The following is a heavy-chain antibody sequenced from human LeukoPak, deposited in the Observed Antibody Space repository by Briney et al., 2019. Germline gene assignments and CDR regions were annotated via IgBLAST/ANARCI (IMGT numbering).Heavy chain of an antibody. Sequence: SGGSLRLSCAASGFTFSSYGMHWVRQAPGKGLEWVAVIWYDGSNKYYADSVKGRFTISRDNSKNTLYLQMNSLRAEDTAVYYCARGGSLYGSNWFDPWGQGTLVTVSS. CDR3: ARGGSLYGSNWFDP. V-gene: IGHV3-33*08. D-gene: IGHD3-10*01. CDR1: GFTFSSYG. J-gene: IGHJ5*02. CDR2: IWYDGSNK.